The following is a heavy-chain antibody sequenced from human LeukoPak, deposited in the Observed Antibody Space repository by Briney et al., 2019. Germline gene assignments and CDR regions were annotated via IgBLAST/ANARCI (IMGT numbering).Heavy chain of an antibody. J-gene: IGHJ4*02. Sequence: PGGSLRLSCAASGFTFSSYGMHWVRQAPGKGLEWVAFIRYDGSNKYYADSVKGRFTISRDNSKNTLYLQMNSLRAEDTAVYYCAKDGITIFGVVVPFDYWGQGTLVTVSP. CDR1: GFTFSSYG. CDR2: IRYDGSNK. CDR3: AKDGITIFGVVVPFDY. V-gene: IGHV3-30*02. D-gene: IGHD3-3*01.